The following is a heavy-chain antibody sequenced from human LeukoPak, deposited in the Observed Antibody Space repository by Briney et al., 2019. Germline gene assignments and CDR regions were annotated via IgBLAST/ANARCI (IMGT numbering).Heavy chain of an antibody. CDR3: ARGGYSSVDY. CDR1: GFTFSSYA. Sequence: GGSLRLSCAASGFTFSSYAMHWVRQAPGKGLEWVSYISSSSSTIYYADSVKGRFTISRDSAKNSLYLQMNSLRAEDTAVYYCARGGYSSVDYWGQGTLVTVSS. D-gene: IGHD5-18*01. V-gene: IGHV3-48*01. J-gene: IGHJ4*02. CDR2: ISSSSSTI.